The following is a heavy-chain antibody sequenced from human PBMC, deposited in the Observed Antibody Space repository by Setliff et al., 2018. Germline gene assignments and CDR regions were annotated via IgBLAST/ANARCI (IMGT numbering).Heavy chain of an antibody. Sequence: SETLSLTCSVSGGSISSSNYYWGWIRQSPGKGLEWIGSINYRGSTYDNPSLKSRVTMSVDTSKNQFSLKLSSVTAADTAVYYCARSLGSGSYYNSRPFYSDYWGQGTLVTVSS. D-gene: IGHD3-10*01. J-gene: IGHJ4*02. CDR1: GGSISSSNYY. CDR2: INYRGST. CDR3: ARSLGSGSYYNSRPFYSDY. V-gene: IGHV4-39*01.